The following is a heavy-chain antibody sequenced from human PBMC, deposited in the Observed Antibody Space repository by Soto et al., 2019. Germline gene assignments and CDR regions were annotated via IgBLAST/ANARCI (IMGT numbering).Heavy chain of an antibody. V-gene: IGHV3-21*01. CDR2: ITSSSRYI. CDR3: SVHPGFTGPSR. J-gene: IGHJ4*02. Sequence: PVGSLRLSFAASGFSFSSYSMNWVRQAPGKGLEWVSSITSSSRYIYYADSVKGRFTISRDNAKNSLYLQMNSLRAEDTAGEYWSVHPGFTGPSRWGRGTL. CDR1: GFSFSSYS. D-gene: IGHD3-10*01.